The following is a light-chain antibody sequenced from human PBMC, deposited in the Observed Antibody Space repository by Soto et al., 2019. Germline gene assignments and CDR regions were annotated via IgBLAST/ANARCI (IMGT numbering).Light chain of an antibody. J-gene: IGLJ1*01. CDR3: PAWDDSLSGDV. V-gene: IGLV1-47*02. CDR2: SNN. Sequence: SVLTQPPSASGTTGQRVTISCSGSSSNIGSNYVYWYQQLPGTAPKLLIYSNNQRPSGVPDRFSGSKSGTSASLAISGLRSEDEADYYCPAWDDSLSGDVYGTATTVTVL. CDR1: SSNIGSNY.